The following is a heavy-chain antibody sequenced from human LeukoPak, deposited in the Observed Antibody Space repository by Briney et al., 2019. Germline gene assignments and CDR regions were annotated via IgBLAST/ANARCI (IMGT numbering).Heavy chain of an antibody. V-gene: IGHV4-59*01. J-gene: IGHJ6*02. CDR1: GGSISSYY. D-gene: IGHD3-3*01. CDR2: IYYSGST. Sequence: SETLSLTCTVSGGSISSYYWSWIRQPPGKGLEWIGYIYYSGSTNYNPSLKSRVTISVDTSKNQFSLKLSSVTAADTAVYYCARAYYDVWSGRVDYYYCGMDVWGQGTRVTVSS. CDR3: ARAYYDVWSGRVDYYYCGMDV.